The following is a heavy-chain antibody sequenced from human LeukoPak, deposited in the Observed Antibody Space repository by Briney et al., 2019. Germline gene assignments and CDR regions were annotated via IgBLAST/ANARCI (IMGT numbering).Heavy chain of an antibody. D-gene: IGHD5-12*01. CDR3: ARGKVDIVATRSTDLNDAFDI. CDR2: INPNSGGT. J-gene: IGHJ3*02. Sequence: ASVNVSCKASGYTFTGYYMHWVRQAPGQGLEWMGWINPNSGGTNYAQKFQGWVTMTRDTSISTAYMELSRLRSDDTAVYYCARGKVDIVATRSTDLNDAFDIWGQGTMVTVSS. V-gene: IGHV1-2*04. CDR1: GYTFTGYY.